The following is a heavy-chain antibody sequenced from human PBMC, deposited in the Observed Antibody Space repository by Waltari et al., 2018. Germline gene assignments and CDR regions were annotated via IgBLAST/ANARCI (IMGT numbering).Heavy chain of an antibody. CDR1: GFTFRSYS. D-gene: IGHD3-22*01. Sequence: EVQLVESGGGLVKPGGSLRLSCAASGFTFRSYSMSWVRQAPGRGREWVSSISSSSSSISYADSVMSRFTISTDNAKTSLYLQMNSLRAEDTAVYYCARDVPLPSGYSIYWGQGTLVTVSS. CDR2: ISSSSSSI. V-gene: IGHV3-21*01. CDR3: ARDVPLPSGYSIY. J-gene: IGHJ4*02.